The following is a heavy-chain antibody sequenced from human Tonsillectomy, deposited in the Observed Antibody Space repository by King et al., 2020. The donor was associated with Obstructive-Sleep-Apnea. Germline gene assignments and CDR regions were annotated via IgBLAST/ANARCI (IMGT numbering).Heavy chain of an antibody. CDR2: IKQGGSEK. V-gene: IGHV3-7*03. CDR1: GFTFSSYW. D-gene: IGHD1-26*01. J-gene: IGHJ4*02. CDR3: ARVEGLVGATNIDY. Sequence: VQLVESGGGLVQPGGSLRLSCAASGFTFSSYWMSWVRQAPGKGLEWVANIKQGGSEKYCVDSVKGRFTISRDNAKNSLYLQMNILRAEDTAVYYCARVEGLVGATNIDYCGQGTLVTVSS.